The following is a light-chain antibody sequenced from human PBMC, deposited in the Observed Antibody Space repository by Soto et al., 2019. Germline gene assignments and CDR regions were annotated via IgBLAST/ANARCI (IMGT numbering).Light chain of an antibody. CDR2: EVT. Sequence: QSALTQPPSASGSPGQSVTISCTGTSSDFGGYNYVSWYQQHPGKAPKLIIYEVTKRPSGVPDRFSGPKSGNTASLTVSGLQAEDEADYYCSSYAGSNSYVFGTGTKVTVL. V-gene: IGLV2-8*01. J-gene: IGLJ1*01. CDR3: SSYAGSNSYV. CDR1: SSDFGGYNY.